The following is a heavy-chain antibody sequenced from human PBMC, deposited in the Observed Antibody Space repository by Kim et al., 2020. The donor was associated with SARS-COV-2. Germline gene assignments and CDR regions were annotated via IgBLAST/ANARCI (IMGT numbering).Heavy chain of an antibody. CDR2: ISGSGGST. CDR1: GFTFSSYA. J-gene: IGHJ6*02. V-gene: IGHV3-23*01. Sequence: GGSLRLSCAASGFTFSSYAMSWVRQAPGKGLEWVSSISGSGGSTYYADSVKGRVTISRDNSENTLYLQMNSLRAGDTAIYYCAKGDSSSCYSHMDVWGQGTTVTVSS. CDR3: AKGDSSSCYSHMDV. D-gene: IGHD2-2*01.